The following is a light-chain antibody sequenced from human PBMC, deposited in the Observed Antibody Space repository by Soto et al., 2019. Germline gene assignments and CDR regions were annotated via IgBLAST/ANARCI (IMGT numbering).Light chain of an antibody. CDR1: SSNIGAGYD. CDR2: GNS. V-gene: IGLV1-40*01. J-gene: IGLJ1*01. CDR3: QSYDSSLSGV. Sequence: QSVLTQPPSVSGAPGQRVTISCTGSSSNIGAGYDVHWYQQFPGTAPKLLIYGNSNRPSGVPDRFSGSKSGTSASLAITGLQAEDEADYYCQSYDSSLSGVLGSGTKVT.